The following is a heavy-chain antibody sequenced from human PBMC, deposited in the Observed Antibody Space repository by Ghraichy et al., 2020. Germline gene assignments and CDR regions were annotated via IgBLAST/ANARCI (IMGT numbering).Heavy chain of an antibody. CDR1: GFTFSSYS. CDR2: ISSSSSYI. D-gene: IGHD6-6*01. V-gene: IGHV3-21*01. CDR3: ARVAYSSSLLEPYAFDI. Sequence: GGSLRLSCAASGFTFSSYSMNWVRQAPGKGLEWVSSISSSSSYIYYADSVKGRFTISRDNAKNSLYLQMNSLRAEDTAVYYCARVAYSSSLLEPYAFDIWGQGTMVTVSS. J-gene: IGHJ3*02.